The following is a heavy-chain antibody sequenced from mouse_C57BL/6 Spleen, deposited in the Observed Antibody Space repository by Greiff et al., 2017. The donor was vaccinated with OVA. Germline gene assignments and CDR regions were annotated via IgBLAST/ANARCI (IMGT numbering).Heavy chain of an antibody. D-gene: IGHD2-12*01. CDR3: ARRYYNDYAMGD. Sequence: QVQLQQPGAELVKPGASVKLSCKASGYTFTSYWMQWVKQRPGQGLEWIGEIDPSDSYTNYNQKFKGKATLTVDTSSSTAYMQISSLTSEDSAVYYCARRYYNDYAMGDWGQGPSVSVSS. CDR1: GYTFTSYW. V-gene: IGHV1-50*01. J-gene: IGHJ4*01. CDR2: IDPSDSYT.